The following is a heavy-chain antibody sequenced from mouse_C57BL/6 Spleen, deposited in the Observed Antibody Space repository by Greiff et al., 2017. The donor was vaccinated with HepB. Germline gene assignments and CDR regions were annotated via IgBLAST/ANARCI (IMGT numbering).Heavy chain of an antibody. Sequence: VKLVESGPELVKPGASVKISCKASGYAFSSSWMNWVKQRPGKGLEWIGRIYPGDGDTNYNGKFKGKATLTADKSSSTAYMQLSSLTSEDSAVYFCARLYYYGSSHYYAMDYWGQGTSVTVSS. CDR1: GYAFSSSW. CDR2: IYPGDGDT. CDR3: ARLYYYGSSHYYAMDY. D-gene: IGHD1-1*01. J-gene: IGHJ4*01. V-gene: IGHV1-82*01.